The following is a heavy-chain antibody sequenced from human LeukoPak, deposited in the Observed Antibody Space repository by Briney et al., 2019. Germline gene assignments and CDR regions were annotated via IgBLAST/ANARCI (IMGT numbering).Heavy chain of an antibody. CDR2: IKHDGREK. D-gene: IGHD3-22*01. CDR3: ARDPGRGYDI. CDR1: GFTFATYW. V-gene: IGHV3-7*01. J-gene: IGHJ3*02. Sequence: GGSLRLSCAASGFTFATYWMAWVRQAPGKGLEWVAVIKHDGREKKSVDSVKGRFTVSRDNAKNSLYLQMNSLSAEDTAVYYCARDPGRGYDIWGQGTVVTVSS.